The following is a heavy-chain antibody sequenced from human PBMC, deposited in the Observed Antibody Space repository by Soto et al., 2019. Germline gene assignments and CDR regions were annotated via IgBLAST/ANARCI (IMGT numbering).Heavy chain of an antibody. V-gene: IGHV4-31*03. CDR1: GGSISSGGYY. D-gene: IGHD3-10*01. CDR3: ARDTYYYGSGSPQYYFDY. J-gene: IGHJ4*02. Sequence: PSETLSLTCTVSGGSISSGGYYWSWIRQHPGKGLEWIGYIYYSGSTYYNPSLKSRVTISVDTSKNQFSLKLSSVTAADTAVYYFARDTYYYGSGSPQYYFDYWGQGTLVTVSS. CDR2: IYYSGST.